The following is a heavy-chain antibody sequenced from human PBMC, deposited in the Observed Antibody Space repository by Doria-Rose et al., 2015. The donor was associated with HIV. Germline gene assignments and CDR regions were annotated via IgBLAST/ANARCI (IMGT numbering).Heavy chain of an antibody. CDR3: ARIKSSRWYHKYYFDF. J-gene: IGHJ4*02. Sequence: QVTLKEPGPVLVKPTETLTLTCTVSGVSLSSPGMGVSWIRQPPGKALEWLANIFSDDERSCKTSLKSRLTISRGTSKSQAVLTMTDMDPVDTATYYCARIKSSRWYHKYYFDFWGQGTLVIVSA. D-gene: IGHD6-13*01. CDR2: IFSDDER. CDR1: GVSLSSPGMG. V-gene: IGHV2-26*01.